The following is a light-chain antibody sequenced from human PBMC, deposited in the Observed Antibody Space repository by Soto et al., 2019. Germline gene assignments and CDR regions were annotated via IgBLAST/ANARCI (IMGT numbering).Light chain of an antibody. CDR2: DAS. V-gene: IGKV3-20*01. J-gene: IGKJ5*01. CDR1: QSFRGL. CDR3: QQYGSSPIT. Sequence: EVVLTEAPVTLSLSPGERATLSCRASQSFRGLLAWYQQKPGQAPRLLIYDASSRSTGIPDRFSGSGSGTDFTLTISRLEHEDFAVYYCQQYGSSPITFGQGTRLEIK.